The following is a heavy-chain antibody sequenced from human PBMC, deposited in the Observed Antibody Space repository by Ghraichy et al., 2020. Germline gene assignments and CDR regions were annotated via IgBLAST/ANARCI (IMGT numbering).Heavy chain of an antibody. CDR3: AKDGAYCSGGSCYGGNAFDI. J-gene: IGHJ3*02. CDR1: GITFSSYG. CDR2: ISYDGSNK. V-gene: IGHV3-30*18. D-gene: IGHD2-15*01. Sequence: GGSLRLSCAASGITFSSYGMHWVRQAPGKGLEWVAVISYDGSNKYYADSVKGRFTISRDNSKNTLYLQMNSLRAEDTAVYYCAKDGAYCSGGSCYGGNAFDIWGQGTMVTVSS.